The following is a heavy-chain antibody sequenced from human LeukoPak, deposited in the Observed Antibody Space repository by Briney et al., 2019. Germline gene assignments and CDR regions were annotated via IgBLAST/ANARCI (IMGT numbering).Heavy chain of an antibody. Sequence: KSSEPLSLTCTVSVGSISSYYWSWIRQPPGKGLEWIRYIYTSGSTNYNPSLKSRVTISVDTSKNQFSLKLSSVTAADTAVYYCARHRSDFWSGSNWFDPWGQGTLVTVSS. D-gene: IGHD3-3*01. V-gene: IGHV4-4*09. CDR3: ARHRSDFWSGSNWFDP. CDR2: IYTSGST. CDR1: VGSISSYY. J-gene: IGHJ5*02.